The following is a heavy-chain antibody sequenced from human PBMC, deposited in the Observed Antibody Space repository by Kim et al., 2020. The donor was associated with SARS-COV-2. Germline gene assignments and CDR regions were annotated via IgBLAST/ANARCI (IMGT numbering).Heavy chain of an antibody. CDR3: ARAKWFGDGNWFDP. J-gene: IGHJ5*02. D-gene: IGHD3-10*01. CDR1: GGSISSYY. Sequence: SETLSLTCTVSGGSISSYYWSWIRQPPGKGLEWIGYIYYSGSTNYNPSLKSRVTISVDTSKNQFSLKLSSVTAADTAVYYCARAKWFGDGNWFDPWGQGTLVTVSS. V-gene: IGHV4-59*08. CDR2: IYYSGST.